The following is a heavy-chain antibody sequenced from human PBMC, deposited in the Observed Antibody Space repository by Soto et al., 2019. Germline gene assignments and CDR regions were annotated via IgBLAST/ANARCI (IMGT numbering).Heavy chain of an antibody. CDR2: ISSSSSYI. Sequence: EVQLVESGGGLVKPGGSLRLSCAASGFTFSSYSMNWVRQAPGKGLEWVSSISSSSSYIYYADSVKGRFTISRDNAKNSLYLQMNSLRAEDTAVYYCARAGEGYCSGGSCYLADYYMDVWGKGTTVTVSS. D-gene: IGHD2-15*01. J-gene: IGHJ6*03. V-gene: IGHV3-21*01. CDR3: ARAGEGYCSGGSCYLADYYMDV. CDR1: GFTFSSYS.